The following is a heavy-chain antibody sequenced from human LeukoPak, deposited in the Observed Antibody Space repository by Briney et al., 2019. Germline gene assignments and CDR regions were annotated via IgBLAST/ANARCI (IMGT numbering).Heavy chain of an antibody. CDR3: AKGLLWFGEVTHLDY. CDR1: GFTFSDYY. CDR2: ISSSGSTI. D-gene: IGHD3-10*01. Sequence: GGSLRLSCAASGFTFSDYYMSWIRQAPGKGLEWVSYISSSGSTIYYADSVKGRFTISRDNSKNTLYLQMNSLRAEDTAVYYCAKGLLWFGEVTHLDYWGQGTLVTVSS. J-gene: IGHJ4*02. V-gene: IGHV3-11*04.